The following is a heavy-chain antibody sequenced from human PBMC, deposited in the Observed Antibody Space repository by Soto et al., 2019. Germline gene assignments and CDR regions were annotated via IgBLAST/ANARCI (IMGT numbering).Heavy chain of an antibody. Sequence: QVQLVESGGDVVQPGRSLRLSCAASGFSLSDYVMHWVRQTPDTGLEWVALASPDGKKHYADSVKDRFSISRDSSKNNLNLEMKSLRVEDTALYYCAREDEGSGYAGTFKHWGQGTLVTVSP. J-gene: IGHJ1*01. CDR2: ASPDGKK. CDR3: AREDEGSGYAGTFKH. CDR1: GFSLSDYV. D-gene: IGHD3-22*01. V-gene: IGHV3-30-3*01.